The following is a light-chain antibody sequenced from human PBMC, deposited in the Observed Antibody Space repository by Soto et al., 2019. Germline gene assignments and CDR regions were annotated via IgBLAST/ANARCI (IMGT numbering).Light chain of an antibody. V-gene: IGLV4-69*01. Sequence: QPVLTQSPSASASLGASVKLTCTLSSGHSSYAIAWHQQQPEKGPRYLMKLNSDGSHRKGDGIPDRFSGSSSVAEHYLTISSLQSEDEADYYCQTWGTGIGVFGGGTKLTVL. CDR2: LNSDGSH. J-gene: IGLJ2*01. CDR3: QTWGTGIGV. CDR1: SGHSSYA.